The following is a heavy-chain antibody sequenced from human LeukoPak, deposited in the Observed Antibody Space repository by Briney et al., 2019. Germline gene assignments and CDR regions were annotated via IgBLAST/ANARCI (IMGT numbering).Heavy chain of an antibody. Sequence: GGSLRLSCAASGFTFSDYYMSWIRQAPGKGLEWVSYISSSGSTIYYADSVKGRFTISRDNAKNSLYLQMNSPRAEDTAVYYCAREVAPMFPFDYWGQGTLVTVSS. D-gene: IGHD3-10*02. CDR2: ISSSGSTI. CDR1: GFTFSDYY. CDR3: AREVAPMFPFDY. V-gene: IGHV3-11*01. J-gene: IGHJ4*02.